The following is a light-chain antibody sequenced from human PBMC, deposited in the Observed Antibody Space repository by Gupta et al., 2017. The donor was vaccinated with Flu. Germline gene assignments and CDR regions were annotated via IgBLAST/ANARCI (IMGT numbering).Light chain of an antibody. Sequence: QSALTQPPSVSGSPGQSVTLSCPGTSSDVGYYNRVSWYQQLPGTVPKLMIYEVSNRPSGVPDRFSGSKSGNTASLTISGLQGDDEADYYCSSYTSTYTFVFGTGTKVTVL. J-gene: IGLJ1*01. CDR1: SSDVGYYNR. CDR2: EVS. V-gene: IGLV2-18*02. CDR3: SSYTSTYTFV.